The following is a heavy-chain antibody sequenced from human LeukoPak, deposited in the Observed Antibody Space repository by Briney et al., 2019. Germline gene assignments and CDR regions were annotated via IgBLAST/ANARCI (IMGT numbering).Heavy chain of an antibody. J-gene: IGHJ4*02. D-gene: IGHD6-6*01. Sequence: ASVKVSCKVSGYTLTELSMHWVRQAPGKGLEWMGGFDPEDGETIYAQKFQGRVTMTEDTSTDTAYMELSSLRSEDTAVYYCATVPQVYSSSLPYHFDYWGQGTLVTVSS. CDR3: ATVPQVYSSSLPYHFDY. CDR1: GYTLTELS. V-gene: IGHV1-24*01. CDR2: FDPEDGET.